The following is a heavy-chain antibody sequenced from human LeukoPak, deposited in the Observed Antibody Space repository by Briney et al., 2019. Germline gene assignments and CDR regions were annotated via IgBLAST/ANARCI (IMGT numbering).Heavy chain of an antibody. Sequence: SETLPLTCTVSGGSISSSSYYWGWIRQPPGKGLEWIGSIYYSGSTYYNPSLKSRVTISVDTSKNQFSLKLSSVTAADTAVYYCARGLRFHCSSTSCYALYYFDYWGQGTLVTVSS. CDR1: GGSISSSSYY. CDR3: ARGLRFHCSSTSCYALYYFDY. V-gene: IGHV4-39*07. J-gene: IGHJ4*02. D-gene: IGHD2-2*01. CDR2: IYYSGST.